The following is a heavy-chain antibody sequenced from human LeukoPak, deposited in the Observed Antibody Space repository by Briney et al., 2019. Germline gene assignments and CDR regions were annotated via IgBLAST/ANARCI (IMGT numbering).Heavy chain of an antibody. CDR3: AREVPYKSSGYAPRGRYYCYYIDV. D-gene: IGHD3-22*01. CDR2: INHSGST. Sequence: SETLSLTCAVYGGSFSGYYWSWIRQPPGKGLEWIGEINHSGSTNYNPSLKSRVTISVETSKNQFSLKLSSVTAVGTAVYYCAREVPYKSSGYAPRGRYYCYYIDVWGKGTTVTVSS. CDR1: GGSFSGYY. V-gene: IGHV4-34*01. J-gene: IGHJ6*03.